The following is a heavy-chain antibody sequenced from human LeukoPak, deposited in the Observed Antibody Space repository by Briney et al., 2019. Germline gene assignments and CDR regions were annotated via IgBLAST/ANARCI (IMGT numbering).Heavy chain of an antibody. CDR3: ARPEGGFGVVHDWYFDL. D-gene: IGHD3-3*01. CDR1: GGSISSSSYY. CDR2: IYYSGST. V-gene: IGHV4-39*01. J-gene: IGHJ2*01. Sequence: PSETLSLTCTVSGGSISSSSYYWGWIRQPPGTGLEWIGSIYYSGSTYYNPSLKSRVTISVDTSKNQFSLKLSSVTAADTAVYYCARPEGGFGVVHDWYFDLWGRGTLVTVSS.